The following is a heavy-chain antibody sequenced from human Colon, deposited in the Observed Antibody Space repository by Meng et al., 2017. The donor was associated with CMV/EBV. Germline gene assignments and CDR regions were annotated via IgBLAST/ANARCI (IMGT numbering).Heavy chain of an antibody. CDR1: GGSLRGFY. V-gene: IGHV4-34*01. J-gene: IGHJ4*02. CDR3: ARGGGFIHGLVANFDS. Sequence: SQTRSLTGGLSGGSLRGFYWSWIRQSPGKGLEWIGVINDFGTINYNPSVRSRVTISLDKSKSQYSLKLTSVTAADTGVYYCARGGGFIHGLVANFDSWGQGTLVTVSS. CDR2: INDFGTI. D-gene: IGHD3-16*02.